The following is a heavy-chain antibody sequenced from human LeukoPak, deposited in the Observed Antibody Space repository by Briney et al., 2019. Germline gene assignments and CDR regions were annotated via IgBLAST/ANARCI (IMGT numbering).Heavy chain of an antibody. D-gene: IGHD1-1*01. CDR1: GFTFSTYG. Sequence: GGTLRLSCVASGFTFSTYGMSWVRQAPGKGLEWVSAITGSGGSTYYADSVKGRFTISKDNSKNTLYLQINSLRVEDTAVYYCARDQLGAVLYFDYWGQGALVTVSS. CDR3: ARDQLGAVLYFDY. J-gene: IGHJ4*02. V-gene: IGHV3-23*01. CDR2: ITGSGGST.